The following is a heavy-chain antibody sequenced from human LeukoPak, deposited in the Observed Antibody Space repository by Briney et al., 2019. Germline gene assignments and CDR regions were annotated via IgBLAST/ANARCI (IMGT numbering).Heavy chain of an antibody. CDR3: ARDRTRTGYSSGWYHDY. CDR1: GYTFTGYY. V-gene: IGHV1-2*02. Sequence: ASVKVSCKASGYTFTGYYMHWVRQAPGQGLEWMGWINPNSGGTNYAQKFQGRVTMTWDTSISTAYMELSRLRSDDTAVYYCARDRTRTGYSSGWYHDYWGQGTLVTVSS. D-gene: IGHD6-19*01. CDR2: INPNSGGT. J-gene: IGHJ4*02.